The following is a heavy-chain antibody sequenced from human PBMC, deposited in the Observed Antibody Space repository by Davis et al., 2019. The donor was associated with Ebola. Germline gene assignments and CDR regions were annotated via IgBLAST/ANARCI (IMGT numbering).Heavy chain of an antibody. D-gene: IGHD3-22*01. CDR3: ASSYYYDSSGYSFDY. Sequence: SVKGRFTISRDNSNNTLYLQMSSLRVEDTAVYYCASSYYYDSSGYSFDYWGQGTLVTVSS. V-gene: IGHV3-30*07. J-gene: IGHJ4*02.